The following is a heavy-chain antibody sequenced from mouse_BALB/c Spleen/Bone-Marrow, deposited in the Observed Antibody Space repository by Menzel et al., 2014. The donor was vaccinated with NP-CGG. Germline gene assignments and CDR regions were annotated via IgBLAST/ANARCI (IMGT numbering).Heavy chain of an antibody. Sequence: VQLQQSGTALARPGASVKMSRKASGYTFTSYWMHWVKQRPGQGLEWIGAIYPGNSDTSYNQKFKGKAKLTAVTSTSTAYMELSSLTNEDSAVYYCTRVITAVLATRAMDYWGQGSSVTVSS. CDR1: GYTFTSYW. D-gene: IGHD1-1*01. CDR3: TRVITAVLATRAMDY. J-gene: IGHJ4*01. V-gene: IGHV1-5*01. CDR2: IYPGNSDT.